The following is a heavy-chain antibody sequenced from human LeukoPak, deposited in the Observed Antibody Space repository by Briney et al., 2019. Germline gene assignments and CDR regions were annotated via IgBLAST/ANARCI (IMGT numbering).Heavy chain of an antibody. D-gene: IGHD2-2*01. Sequence: GGSLRLSCAASGFTFSSYGMSWVRQAPGKGLEWVSAISGSGGSTHYADSVKGRFTISRDNSKNTLYLQMNSLRAEDTAVYYCAKDMGYCSSATCYGLDYWGQGTLVTVSS. J-gene: IGHJ4*02. V-gene: IGHV3-23*01. CDR3: AKDMGYCSSATCYGLDY. CDR1: GFTFSSYG. CDR2: ISGSGGST.